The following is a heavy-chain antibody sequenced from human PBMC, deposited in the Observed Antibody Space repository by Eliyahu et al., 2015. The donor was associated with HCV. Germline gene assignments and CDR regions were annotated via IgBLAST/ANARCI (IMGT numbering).Heavy chain of an antibody. D-gene: IGHD6-13*01. J-gene: IGHJ4*02. Sequence: EVQLVQSGAEVKKPGXSLRISCKGSGYSFTSYWISWVRQMPGKGLEWMGRIDPSDSYTNYSPSFQGHVTISADKSISTAYLQWSSLKASDTAMYYCARQALGSSWSLYYFDYWGQGTLVTVSS. CDR1: GYSFTSYW. V-gene: IGHV5-10-1*03. CDR3: ARQALGSSWSLYYFDY. CDR2: IDPSDSYT.